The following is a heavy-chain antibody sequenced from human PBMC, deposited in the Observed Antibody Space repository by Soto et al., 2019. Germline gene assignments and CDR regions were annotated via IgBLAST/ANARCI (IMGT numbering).Heavy chain of an antibody. J-gene: IGHJ4*02. CDR1: GFTFSDNY. V-gene: IGHV3-11*06. CDR2: ISGTSSFR. CDR3: AKEGVGATVFDF. D-gene: IGHD1-26*01. Sequence: GGSLRLSCAASGFTFSDNYMSWIRQAPGKGLEWISNISGTSSFRNYADSVKGRFTISRDNAKNSLYLQMSSLRAEDTAVYYCAKEGVGATVFDFWGQGTLVTVSS.